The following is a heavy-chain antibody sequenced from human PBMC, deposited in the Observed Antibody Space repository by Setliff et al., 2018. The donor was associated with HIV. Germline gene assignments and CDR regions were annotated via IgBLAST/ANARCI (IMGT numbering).Heavy chain of an antibody. Sequence: SETLSLTCTVSGGSINSFYWNWVRQPAGRGLEWIGRIFASGNTNYNPSLKSRVTIAADTPKNQVALNLRAVTAADTAVYYCARYWGSYPEHFDNWGQGTLVTVSS. CDR1: GGSINSFY. V-gene: IGHV4-4*07. D-gene: IGHD1-26*01. CDR2: IFASGNT. CDR3: ARYWGSYPEHFDN. J-gene: IGHJ4*02.